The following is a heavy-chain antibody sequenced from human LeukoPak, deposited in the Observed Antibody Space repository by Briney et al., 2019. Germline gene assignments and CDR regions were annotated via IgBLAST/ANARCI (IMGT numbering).Heavy chain of an antibody. V-gene: IGHV1-2*02. Sequence: ASVKVSCKASGYTFTGYYMHWVRQAPGQGLEWMGWINPNSGGTNYAQKFQGRVTTTRDTSISTAYMELSRLRSDDTAVYYCARGITIFGVVSLSWFDPWGQGTLVTVSS. CDR3: ARGITIFGVVSLSWFDP. D-gene: IGHD3-3*01. CDR1: GYTFTGYY. CDR2: INPNSGGT. J-gene: IGHJ5*02.